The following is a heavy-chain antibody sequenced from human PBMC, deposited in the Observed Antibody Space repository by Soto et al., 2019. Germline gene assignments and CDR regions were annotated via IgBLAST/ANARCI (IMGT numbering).Heavy chain of an antibody. J-gene: IGHJ4*02. CDR3: ARGYYYDSSGYYYRGEAVDY. CDR1: GYTFTSYD. Sequence: GASVKVSCKASGYTFTSYDINWVRQATGQGLEWMGWMNPNSGNTGYAQKLQGRVTMTRNTSISTAYMELSSLRSEDTAVYYCARGYYYDSSGYYYRGEAVDYWGQGTLVTVSS. V-gene: IGHV1-8*01. D-gene: IGHD3-22*01. CDR2: MNPNSGNT.